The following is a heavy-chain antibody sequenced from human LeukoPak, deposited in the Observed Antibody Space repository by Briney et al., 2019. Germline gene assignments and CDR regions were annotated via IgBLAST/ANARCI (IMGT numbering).Heavy chain of an antibody. V-gene: IGHV4-59*01. D-gene: IGHD6-13*01. Sequence: PSETLSLTCTVSGGSISSYYWSRIRQPPGKGLEWIGYIYYSGSTNYNPSLKSRATISVDTSKNQFSLKLSSVTAADTAVYYCARNLGGSSWVFDYWGQGTLVTVSS. CDR1: GGSISSYY. CDR3: ARNLGGSSWVFDY. CDR2: IYYSGST. J-gene: IGHJ4*02.